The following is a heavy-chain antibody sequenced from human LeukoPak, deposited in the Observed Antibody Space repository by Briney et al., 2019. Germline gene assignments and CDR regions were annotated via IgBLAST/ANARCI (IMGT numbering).Heavy chain of an antibody. CDR2: INAGNGNT. J-gene: IGHJ6*02. CDR1: GYTFTSYA. V-gene: IGHV1-3*01. D-gene: IGHD4-11*01. Sequence: ASVKVSCKASGYTFTSYAMHWVRQAPGQRLEWMGWINAGNGNTKYSQKFQGRVTITRDTSASTAYMELSSLRSEDTAAYYCARDPPRMTTVTTHYYYGMDVWGQGTTVTVSS. CDR3: ARDPPRMTTVTTHYYYGMDV.